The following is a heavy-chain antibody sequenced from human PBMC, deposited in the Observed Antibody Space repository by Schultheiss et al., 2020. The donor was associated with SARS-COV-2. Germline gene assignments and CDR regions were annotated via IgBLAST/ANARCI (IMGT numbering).Heavy chain of an antibody. CDR2: ISWNSGSI. CDR1: GFTFDDYA. Sequence: GGSLRLSCAASGFTFDDYAMHWVRQAPGKGLEWVSGISWNSGSIGYADSVKGRFTISRDNAKNSLYLQMNSLRAEDTAVYYCARDQVVVHYGMDVWGQGTTVTVSS. V-gene: IGHV3-9*01. CDR3: ARDQVVVHYGMDV. D-gene: IGHD2-2*01. J-gene: IGHJ6*02.